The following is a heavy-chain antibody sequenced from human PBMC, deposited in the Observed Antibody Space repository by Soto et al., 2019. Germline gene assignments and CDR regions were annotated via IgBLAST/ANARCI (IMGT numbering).Heavy chain of an antibody. J-gene: IGHJ4*02. CDR3: ATMGTPATGLYYFDN. CDR1: GGSISSGNYY. CDR2: MSYSGST. D-gene: IGHD1-7*01. V-gene: IGHV4-30-4*01. Sequence: QVQLQESGPGLVKPSQTLSLTCTVSGGSISSGNYYWSWIRQPPGKGLEWIGFMSYSGSTSYNASLKSRVTISVDTSKSQFSLVTAADTAVYYCATMGTPATGLYYFDNWGQGTLVTVSS.